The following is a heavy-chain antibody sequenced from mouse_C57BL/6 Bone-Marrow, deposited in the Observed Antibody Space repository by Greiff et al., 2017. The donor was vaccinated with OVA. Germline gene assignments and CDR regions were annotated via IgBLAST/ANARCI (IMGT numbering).Heavy chain of an antibody. Sequence: EVQLVESGGGLVKPGGSLKLSCAASGFTFSSYAMSWVRQTPEERLEWVATISDGGSYTYYPDNVKGRFTISRDNAKNNLYLQMSHLKSEDTAMYYCARDGGPFAYWGQGTLVTVSA. V-gene: IGHV5-4*01. CDR2: ISDGGSYT. CDR1: GFTFSSYA. CDR3: ARDGGPFAY. J-gene: IGHJ3*01.